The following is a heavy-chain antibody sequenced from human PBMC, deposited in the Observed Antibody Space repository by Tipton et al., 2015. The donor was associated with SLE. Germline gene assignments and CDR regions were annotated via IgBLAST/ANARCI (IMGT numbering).Heavy chain of an antibody. J-gene: IGHJ3*02. Sequence: TLSLTCTVSGGSISSYYWSWIRQPAGKGLEWIGRIYTSGSTNYNPSLKRRVTMSVDTSKNQFPLKLSSVTAADTAVYYCARDGAMIVPRGSFDIWGQGTMVTVSS. CDR1: GGSISSYY. CDR3: ARDGAMIVPRGSFDI. D-gene: IGHD3-22*01. CDR2: IYTSGST. V-gene: IGHV4-4*07.